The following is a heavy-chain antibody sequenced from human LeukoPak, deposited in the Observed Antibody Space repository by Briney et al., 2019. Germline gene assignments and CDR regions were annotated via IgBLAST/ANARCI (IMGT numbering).Heavy chain of an antibody. CDR2: IYYSGST. CDR3: ARLKGIAAGFDP. Sequence: PSETLSLTCTVSGGSISSYYWSWIRQPPGKGLEWIGYIYYSGSTNYNPSLKSRVTISVDTSKNQFSLKLSSATAADTAVYYCARLKGIAAGFDPWGQGTLVTVSS. J-gene: IGHJ5*02. V-gene: IGHV4-59*12. D-gene: IGHD6-13*01. CDR1: GGSISSYY.